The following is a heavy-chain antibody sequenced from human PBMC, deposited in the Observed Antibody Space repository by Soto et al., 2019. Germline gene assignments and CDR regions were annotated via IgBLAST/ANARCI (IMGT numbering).Heavy chain of an antibody. D-gene: IGHD2-15*01. CDR2: ISYSGST. Sequence: SETLSLTCTVSGGSMSSYYWTWLRQSPGRGLEWIGYISYSGSTYYNPSLKSRVTISTDTPKNQFSLRMNSMIAADTAVYYCARADPDASVGYWGQGTLVTVSS. V-gene: IGHV4-59*01. J-gene: IGHJ4*02. CDR1: GGSMSSYY. CDR3: ARADPDASVGY.